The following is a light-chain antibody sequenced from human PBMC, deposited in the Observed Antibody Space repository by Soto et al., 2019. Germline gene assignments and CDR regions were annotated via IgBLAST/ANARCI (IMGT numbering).Light chain of an antibody. J-gene: IGKJ3*01. V-gene: IGKV3-20*01. CDR3: QQFGGCSLVT. Sequence: TVITQSPGTLSFSPGERATLSSRPSQGVTTRYLAWYQQQPGQAPRLLIHGVSSRAAGIPDRFSGSGSGTDFILTISRLEHEDFAVYYCQQFGGCSLVTFGHGTKVDIK. CDR1: QGVTTRY. CDR2: GVS.